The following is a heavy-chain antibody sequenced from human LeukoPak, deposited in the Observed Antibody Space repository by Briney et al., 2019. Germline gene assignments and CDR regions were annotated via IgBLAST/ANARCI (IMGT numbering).Heavy chain of an antibody. J-gene: IGHJ4*02. CDR3: AKDRTTVTTFFDY. Sequence: GGSLRLSCAASGFTFSSYGMNWVRQAPGKGLEWVSVISGSGSITYYADSVKGRFTITRDNSKNTLHLQMNRLRAEDTAVYYCAKDRTTVTTFFDYWGQGTLVTVSS. D-gene: IGHD4-17*01. CDR1: GFTFSSYG. CDR2: ISGSGSIT. V-gene: IGHV3-23*01.